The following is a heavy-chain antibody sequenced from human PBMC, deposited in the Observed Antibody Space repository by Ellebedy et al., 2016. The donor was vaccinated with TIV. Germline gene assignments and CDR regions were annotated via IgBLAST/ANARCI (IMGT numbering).Heavy chain of an antibody. CDR3: ARGGRYLNWFDP. CDR2: IYHSGST. J-gene: IGHJ5*02. V-gene: IGHV4-4*02. Sequence: SETLSLXXAVSGGSISSSNWWSWVRQPPGKGLEWIGEIYHSGSTNYNPSLKSRVTISVDKSKNQFSLKLSSVTAADTAVYYCARGGRYLNWFDPWGQGTLVTVSS. D-gene: IGHD3-16*02. CDR1: GGSISSSNW.